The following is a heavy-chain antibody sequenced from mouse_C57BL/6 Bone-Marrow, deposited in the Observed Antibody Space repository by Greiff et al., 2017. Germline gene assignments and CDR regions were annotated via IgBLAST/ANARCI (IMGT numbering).Heavy chain of an antibody. CDR2: INPSTGGT. CDR3: ARKVRRIFAY. V-gene: IGHV1-42*01. D-gene: IGHD1-3*01. Sequence: VQLQQSGPVLVKPGASVKISCKASGYSFTGYYMNWVKQSPEKSLEWIGEINPSTGGTTYNQKFKAKATLTVDKSSSTAYMQLKSLASEDSAVXYCARKVRRIFAYWGQGTLVTVSA. CDR1: GYSFTGYY. J-gene: IGHJ3*01.